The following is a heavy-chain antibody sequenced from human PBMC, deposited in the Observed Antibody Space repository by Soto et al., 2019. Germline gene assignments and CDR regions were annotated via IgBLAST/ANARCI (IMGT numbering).Heavy chain of an antibody. CDR2: IYWDDDK. CDR1: GFSLSTTGVA. Sequence: QITLKESGPTLVKPTQTLTLTCSFSGFSLSTTGVAVGWIRQPPGKALECLVLIYWDDDKRYSPSLKSRLTITTDTSKNQVVRTMTDMDPVDTATYYCAHRVDYIGSWNTGYFDYWGQGTLVTVSS. D-gene: IGHD2-15*01. V-gene: IGHV2-5*02. J-gene: IGHJ4*02. CDR3: AHRVDYIGSWNTGYFDY.